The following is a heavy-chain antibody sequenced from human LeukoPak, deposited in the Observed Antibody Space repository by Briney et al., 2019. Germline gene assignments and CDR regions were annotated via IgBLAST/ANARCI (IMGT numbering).Heavy chain of an antibody. Sequence: PGGSLRLSCAASGFTVSSNYMSWVRQAPGKGLEWVSVIYSGGSTYYADSVKGRFTISRDNSKNTLYLQMNSLRAEDTAVYYYASATDPYLFDYWGQGTLVTVSS. CDR3: ASATDPYLFDY. CDR1: GFTVSSNY. J-gene: IGHJ4*02. V-gene: IGHV3-53*01. CDR2: IYSGGST. D-gene: IGHD1-14*01.